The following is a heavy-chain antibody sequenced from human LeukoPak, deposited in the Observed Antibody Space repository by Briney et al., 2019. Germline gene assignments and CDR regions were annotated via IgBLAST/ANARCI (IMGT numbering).Heavy chain of an antibody. CDR1: GGPISSYY. CDR3: ARIGYDYVWGSPGTIDY. Sequence: SEALSLTCTVSGGPISSYYWSWIRQPAGKGLEWIGRIYTSGSTNYNPSLKSRVTMSVDTSKNQFSLKLSSVTAADTAVYYCARIGYDYVWGSPGTIDYWGQGTLVTVSS. D-gene: IGHD3-16*01. V-gene: IGHV4-4*07. J-gene: IGHJ4*02. CDR2: IYTSGST.